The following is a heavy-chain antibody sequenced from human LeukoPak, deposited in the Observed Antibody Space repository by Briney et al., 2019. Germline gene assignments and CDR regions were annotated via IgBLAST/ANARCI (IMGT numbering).Heavy chain of an antibody. J-gene: IGHJ4*02. CDR1: GFTFSTYY. CDR3: AGIPADDY. D-gene: IGHD1-14*01. Sequence: GGSLRLSCAASGFTFSTYYMSWVRQAPGTGLEWVANIKQDGSEKYYVDSVKGRFTISRDNSKNTLYLQMNSLRAEDTAVYYCAGIPADDYWGQGTLVTVSS. V-gene: IGHV3-7*03. CDR2: IKQDGSEK.